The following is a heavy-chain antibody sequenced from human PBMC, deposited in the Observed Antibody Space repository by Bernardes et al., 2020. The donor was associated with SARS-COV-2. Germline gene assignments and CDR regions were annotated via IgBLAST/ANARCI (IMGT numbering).Heavy chain of an antibody. CDR3: ARFRDYYDSSGLFDY. D-gene: IGHD3-22*01. V-gene: IGHV4-59*01. CDR2: IYYSGST. CDR1: GGSISSYY. J-gene: IGHJ4*02. Sequence: SETLSLTCTVSGGSISSYYWSWIRQPPGKGLEWIGYIYYSGSTNYNPSLKSRVTISVDTSKNQFSLKLSSVTAADTAVYYCARFRDYYDSSGLFDYWGQGTLVTVSS.